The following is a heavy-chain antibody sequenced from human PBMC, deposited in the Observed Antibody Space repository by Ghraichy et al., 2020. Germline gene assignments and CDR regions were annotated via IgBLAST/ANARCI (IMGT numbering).Heavy chain of an antibody. D-gene: IGHD3-9*01. J-gene: IGHJ5*02. CDR1: GGSFSGYY. Sequence: SETLSLTCAVYGGSFSGYYWSWIRQPPGRGLEWIGEINHSGSTNYNPSLKSRVTISVDTSKNQFSLKLSSVTAADTAVYYCARLQPSGGYFDWLPTYPNSGWLDPWGQGTLLTVSS. V-gene: IGHV4-34*01. CDR3: ARLQPSGGYFDWLPTYPNSGWLDP. CDR2: INHSGST.